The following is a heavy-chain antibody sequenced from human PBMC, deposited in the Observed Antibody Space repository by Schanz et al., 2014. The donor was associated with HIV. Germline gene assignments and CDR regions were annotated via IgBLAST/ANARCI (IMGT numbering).Heavy chain of an antibody. V-gene: IGHV1-8*01. CDR3: ARRGPIAAIDFSLDP. CDR1: GYTFTRYD. Sequence: QVQLVQSGAEVKKPGSSVKVSCKASGYTFTRYDINWVRQATGQGLEWMGWMNPNSGNTGYAQKFQGRLTLTRDTSTNTVYMELTSLRSDDTAVYYCARRGPIAAIDFSLDPWGQGTLVTVSS. CDR2: MNPNSGNT. J-gene: IGHJ5*02. D-gene: IGHD6-13*01.